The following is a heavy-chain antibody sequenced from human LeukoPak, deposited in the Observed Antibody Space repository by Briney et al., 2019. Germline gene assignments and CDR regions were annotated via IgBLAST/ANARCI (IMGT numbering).Heavy chain of an antibody. CDR2: INAGNGNT. CDR1: GYTFTSYA. J-gene: IGHJ5*02. CDR3: ARAPTPAPYSSGWYRGNWFDP. V-gene: IGHV1-3*01. Sequence: GASVKVSCKASGYTFTSYAMHWVRQAPGQRLEWMGWINAGNGNTKYSQKFQGRVTITRDTSASTAYMELSSVRSEDTAVYYCARAPTPAPYSSGWYRGNWFDPWGQGTLVTVSS. D-gene: IGHD6-19*01.